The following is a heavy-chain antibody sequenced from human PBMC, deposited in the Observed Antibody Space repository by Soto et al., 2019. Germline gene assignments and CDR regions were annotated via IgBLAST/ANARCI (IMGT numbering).Heavy chain of an antibody. J-gene: IGHJ4*02. D-gene: IGHD3-22*01. Sequence: QVQLVQSGAEVKKTGSSVKVSCKASGGTFSSYAISWVRQAPGQGLEWMGGIIPNFGTANYAQKFQCRVTINADESTSTAYMELSSLRAEDTAVYYCARDGLHSSGYYLRGWGQGTLVTVSS. CDR3: ARDGLHSSGYYLRG. V-gene: IGHV1-69*01. CDR2: IIPNFGTA. CDR1: GGTFSSYA.